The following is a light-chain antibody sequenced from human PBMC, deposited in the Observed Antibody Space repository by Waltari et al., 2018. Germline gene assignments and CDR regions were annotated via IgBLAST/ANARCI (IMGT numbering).Light chain of an antibody. J-gene: IGKJ1*01. CDR1: QSVGSN. CDR2: PAS. V-gene: IGKV3-15*01. CDR3: QQYNNWPGT. Sequence: EILMTQSPATLSVSPGERATVTCRASQSVGSNLAWYQHKPGQSPRLLLYPASTTAAGIPARFSGSGSGTEFTLTISSLQSEDFAIYYCQQYNNWPGTFGQGTRVEIK.